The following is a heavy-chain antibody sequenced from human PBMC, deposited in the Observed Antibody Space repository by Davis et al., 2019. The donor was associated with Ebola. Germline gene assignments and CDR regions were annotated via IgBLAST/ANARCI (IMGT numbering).Heavy chain of an antibody. CDR1: HYSISSGYY. V-gene: IGHV4-38-2*02. D-gene: IGHD3-22*01. J-gene: IGHJ4*02. CDR3: ARQSAYYYDSSGYYSTYYFDY. CDR2: IHHTGST. Sequence: SETLSLTCIVSHYSISSGYYWAWIRQPPGKGLEWIASIHHTGSTYYNPSLKSRVTMSVDTSKNQFSLKLSSVTAADTAAYYCARQSAYYYDSSGYYSTYYFDYWGQGTLVTVSS.